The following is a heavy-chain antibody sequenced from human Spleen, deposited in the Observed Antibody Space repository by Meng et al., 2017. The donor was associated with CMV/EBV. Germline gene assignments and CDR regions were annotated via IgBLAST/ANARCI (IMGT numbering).Heavy chain of an antibody. Sequence: FHNYAIRWVRQAPGQGLEWMGGFIPVFGAPDYAQKFQDRLTVVTDESTTSASMELSGLRFEDTAVYFCARGPKIPLGGVNLWPLEHWGQGSLVTVSS. CDR2: FIPVFGAP. V-gene: IGHV1-69*05. D-gene: IGHD3-16*01. J-gene: IGHJ4*02. CDR1: FHNYA. CDR3: ARGPKIPLGGVNLWPLEH.